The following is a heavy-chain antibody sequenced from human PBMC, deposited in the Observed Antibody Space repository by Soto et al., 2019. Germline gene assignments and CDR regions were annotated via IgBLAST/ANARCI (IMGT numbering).Heavy chain of an antibody. Sequence: GAPVKVSWKASGFTLSSFGISWVRQAPGQRLWWVGWISAYNGNTNYAQKLQGRVTMTTDTSTSTAYMELRSLRSDDTAVYYCAREVFQYCSSTRCYPCYYMDVWGKGTTVTVSS. CDR1: GFTLSSFG. CDR2: ISAYNGNT. V-gene: IGHV1-18*01. CDR3: AREVFQYCSSTRCYPCYYMDV. D-gene: IGHD2-2*01. J-gene: IGHJ6*03.